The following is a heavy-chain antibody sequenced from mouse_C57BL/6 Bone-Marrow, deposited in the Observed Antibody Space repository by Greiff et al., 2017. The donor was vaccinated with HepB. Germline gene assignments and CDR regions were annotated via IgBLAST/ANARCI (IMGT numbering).Heavy chain of an antibody. CDR3: ARSGNFYWYFDV. CDR1: GYTFTNYW. J-gene: IGHJ1*03. CDR2: IYPGGGYT. Sequence: QVQLQQSGAELVRPGTSVKMSCKASGYTFTNYWIGWAKQRPGHGLEWIGDIYPGGGYTNYNEKFKGKATLPADKSSSTAYMQFSSLTSEDSAIYYCARSGNFYWYFDVWGTGTTVTVSS. V-gene: IGHV1-63*01. D-gene: IGHD2-1*01.